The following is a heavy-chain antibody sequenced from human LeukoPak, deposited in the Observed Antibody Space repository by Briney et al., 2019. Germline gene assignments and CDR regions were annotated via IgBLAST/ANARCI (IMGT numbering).Heavy chain of an antibody. CDR1: NDSINNYY. V-gene: IGHV4-59*01. Sequence: SETLSLTCTVSNDSINNYYCSWIRQPPGKGLEWIGYIYYSGNTNYNPSLKSRVTISLDTSKNQFSLKLSSVTAADTAVYYCASRTYCGGDCYLRYFDYWGQGTLVTVSS. D-gene: IGHD2-21*02. CDR3: ASRTYCGGDCYLRYFDY. J-gene: IGHJ4*02. CDR2: IYYSGNT.